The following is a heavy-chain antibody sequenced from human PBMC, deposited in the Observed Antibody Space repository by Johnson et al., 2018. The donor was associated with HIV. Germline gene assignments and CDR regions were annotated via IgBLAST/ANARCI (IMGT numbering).Heavy chain of an antibody. D-gene: IGHD5-24*01. Sequence: QMQLVESGGGVVQPGGSLRLSCAASGFTFSSYGMHWVRQAPGKGLEWVAVIWYDGSNKYYGDSVKGRFTISRDNSKNTLYLQMNSLRAEETAVYYCARDLGPDGAFDIWGQGTMVTVSS. J-gene: IGHJ3*02. CDR2: IWYDGSNK. CDR1: GFTFSSYG. CDR3: ARDLGPDGAFDI. V-gene: IGHV3-33*01.